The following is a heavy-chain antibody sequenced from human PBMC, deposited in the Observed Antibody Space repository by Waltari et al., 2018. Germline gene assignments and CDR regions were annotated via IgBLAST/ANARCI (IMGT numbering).Heavy chain of an antibody. J-gene: IGHJ4*02. CDR3: ARGYSSSWPPYFDY. CDR1: GFTFSSYS. D-gene: IGHD6-13*01. CDR2: ISSSSSTI. Sequence: EVQLVESGGGLVQPGGSLRLSCAASGFTFSSYSMNWVRQAPGKGLEWVSHISSSSSTIYYADSVKGRFTISRDNAKNSLYLQMNSLRAEDTAVYYCARGYSSSWPPYFDYWGQGTLVTVSS. V-gene: IGHV3-48*04.